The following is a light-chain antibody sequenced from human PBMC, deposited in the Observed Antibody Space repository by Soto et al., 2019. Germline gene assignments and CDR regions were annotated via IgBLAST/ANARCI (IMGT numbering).Light chain of an antibody. Sequence: QSALTQPRSVSGSPGQSVAISCTGTNSNLGDYNYVSWYQQHPGKAPKLMISDVSKRPSGVPDRCSGSKSGNTASLTISGLQAEDEADYFCCSSAGSYTYVFGTGTKVTVL. J-gene: IGLJ1*01. CDR1: NSNLGDYNY. CDR2: DVS. CDR3: CSSAGSYTYV. V-gene: IGLV2-11*01.